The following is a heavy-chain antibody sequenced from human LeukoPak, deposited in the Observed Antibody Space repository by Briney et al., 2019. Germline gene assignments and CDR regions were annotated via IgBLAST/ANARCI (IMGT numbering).Heavy chain of an antibody. D-gene: IGHD5-24*01. J-gene: IGHJ4*02. CDR1: GGTFSSYA. Sequence: ASVKVSCKASGGTFSSYAISWVRQAPGQGLEWMGGIIPILGTANYAQKFQGRVTITADESTSTAYMELSSLRSENTAVYYCAREGEMATNVFDYWGQGTLVTVSS. V-gene: IGHV1-69*13. CDR3: AREGEMATNVFDY. CDR2: IIPILGTA.